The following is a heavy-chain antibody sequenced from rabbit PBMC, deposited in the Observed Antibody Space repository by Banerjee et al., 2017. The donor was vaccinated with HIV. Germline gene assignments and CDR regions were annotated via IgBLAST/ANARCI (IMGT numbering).Heavy chain of an antibody. CDR1: GFDFSGACW. CDR2: ISTSSGIT. J-gene: IGHJ4*01. V-gene: IGHV1S45*01. CDR3: ARGSDTRRDWTFDL. Sequence: EESGGDLVKPEGSLTLTCKASGFDFSGACWICWVRQAPGKGLEWIACISTSSGITNYASWAKGRFTISKTSSTTVTLQMTSLTAADTATYFCARGSDTRRDWTFDLWGPGTLVTVS. D-gene: IGHD1-1*01.